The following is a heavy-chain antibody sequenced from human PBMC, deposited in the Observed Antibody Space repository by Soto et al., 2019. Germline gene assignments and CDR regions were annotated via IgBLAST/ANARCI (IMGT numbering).Heavy chain of an antibody. J-gene: IGHJ6*02. CDR3: ARATGRSGYYSMVDYYYGMDV. D-gene: IGHD3-22*01. Sequence: QVQLVQSGAEVKKPGASVKVSCKASGYTFTSYGISWVRQAPGQGLEWMGWISAYNGNTNYAQKLQGRVTMTTDTTTSTAYLELRSLRSDATAVYYCARATGRSGYYSMVDYYYGMDVWGQGTTVTVSS. CDR2: ISAYNGNT. V-gene: IGHV1-18*01. CDR1: GYTFTSYG.